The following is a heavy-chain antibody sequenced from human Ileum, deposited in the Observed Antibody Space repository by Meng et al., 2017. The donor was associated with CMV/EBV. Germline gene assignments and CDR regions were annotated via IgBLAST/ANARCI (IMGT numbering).Heavy chain of an antibody. CDR2: SVNFLGKT. D-gene: IGHD3/OR15-3a*01. CDR3: ERSPRWGWSLDLDY. Sequence: EKVGAGGKGHGSAVTVTCQASGGTFSGFARNWVRQAQGQGREWVGGSVNFLGKTIHEQKFQGRVSFTRDESTDTAYLEVNNLTAEDTAIYYCERSPRWGWSLDLDYWGQGSLVTVSS. CDR1: GGTFSGFA. J-gene: IGHJ4*02. V-gene: IGHV1-69*05.